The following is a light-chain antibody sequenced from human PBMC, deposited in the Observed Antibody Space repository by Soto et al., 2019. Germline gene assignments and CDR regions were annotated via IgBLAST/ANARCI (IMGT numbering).Light chain of an antibody. J-gene: IGLJ1*01. V-gene: IGLV1-40*01. CDR1: SSDIGAGYD. CDR2: SNI. Sequence: QSVLTQPPSVSGAPGQRVTISCTGSSSDIGAGYDVHWYQQVPGTAPRLLIYSNINRPSGVPDRFSGSKSGTSASLAITGLQAEDEADYYCQSYDSSLTGSKVFGTGTKVTV. CDR3: QSYDSSLTGSKV.